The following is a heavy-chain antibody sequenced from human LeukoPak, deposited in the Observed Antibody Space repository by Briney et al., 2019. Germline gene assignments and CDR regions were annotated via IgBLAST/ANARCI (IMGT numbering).Heavy chain of an antibody. J-gene: IGHJ4*02. CDR1: GYTFTSYY. D-gene: IGHD1-26*01. Sequence: ASVKVSCKASGYTFTSYYLHWVRQAPGQGLEWMGIINPSGGSTSYAQKFQDRVTMIRDTSTSTVYLELSSLRSEDTAMYYCARRGSYYNVADYWGQGTLVTVSP. V-gene: IGHV1-46*01. CDR2: INPSGGST. CDR3: ARRGSYYNVADY.